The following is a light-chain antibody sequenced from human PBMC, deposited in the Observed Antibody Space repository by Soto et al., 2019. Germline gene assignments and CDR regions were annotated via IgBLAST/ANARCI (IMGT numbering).Light chain of an antibody. V-gene: IGLV2-23*02. CDR1: RSDVGNYNL. CDR2: EVN. J-gene: IGLJ3*02. CDR3: CSYAGSDTGA. Sequence: QSALTQPASVSGSPGQSITISCAGTRSDVGNYNLVSWYQQHPGKAPKLMIYEVNKRPSGVSYRYSGSKSGNTASLTISGLQAEDEADYYCCSYAGSDTGAFGGGTKLTVL.